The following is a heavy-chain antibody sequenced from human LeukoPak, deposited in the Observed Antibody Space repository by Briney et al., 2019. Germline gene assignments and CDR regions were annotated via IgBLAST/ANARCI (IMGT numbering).Heavy chain of an antibody. CDR2: IKSRADGGTT. D-gene: IGHD3-3*01. Sequence: PGGSLRLFCAASGFSVINAWMSWVRQAPGQGLEWVGRIKSRADGGTTGYAAPVEGRFSISRDDSENTLFLQMNSLQIDDTALYYCLIFPGRWGQGTLVTVSS. CDR1: GFSVINAW. V-gene: IGHV3-15*05. CDR3: LIFPGR. J-gene: IGHJ4*02.